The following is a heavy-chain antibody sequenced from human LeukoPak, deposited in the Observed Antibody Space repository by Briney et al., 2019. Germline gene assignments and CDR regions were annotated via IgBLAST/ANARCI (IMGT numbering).Heavy chain of an antibody. J-gene: IGHJ4*02. V-gene: IGHV3-23*01. CDR2: FSGSGGST. CDR3: AKEHPKTRPDYGDYGYFDY. Sequence: GGYLRLSCAASEFPFRSYAMSWVGRAPGKGLEGWAAFSGSGGSTYYADSVKGGLTISRDNSKSTLYQQMIRLRAEHTAVYYCAKEHPKTRPDYGDYGYFDYWGQATLVSVSS. D-gene: IGHD4-17*01. CDR1: EFPFRSYA.